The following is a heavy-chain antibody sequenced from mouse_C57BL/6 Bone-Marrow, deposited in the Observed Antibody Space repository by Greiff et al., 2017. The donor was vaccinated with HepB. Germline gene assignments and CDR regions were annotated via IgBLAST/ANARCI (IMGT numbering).Heavy chain of an antibody. Sequence: EVMLVESGGDLVKPGGSLKLSCAASGFTFSSYGMSWVRQTPDKRLEWVATISSGGSYTYYPDSVKGRFTISRDNAKNTLYLQMSSLKSEDTAMYYCARQRKLYDVTLYAMDYCGQGTSVTVSS. D-gene: IGHD2-3*01. CDR2: ISSGGSYT. V-gene: IGHV5-6*01. J-gene: IGHJ4*01. CDR1: GFTFSSYG. CDR3: ARQRKLYDVTLYAMDY.